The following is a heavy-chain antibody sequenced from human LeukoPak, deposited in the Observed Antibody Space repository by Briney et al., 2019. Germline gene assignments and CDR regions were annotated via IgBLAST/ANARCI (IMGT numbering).Heavy chain of an antibody. CDR2: ISASGGST. J-gene: IGHJ5*02. D-gene: IGHD2-15*01. V-gene: IGHV3-23*01. CDR1: GFTFSSSA. CDR3: AKDYCSGGSCYPADWFDP. Sequence: GGSLRLSCAASGFTFSSSAMSWVRQVPGKGLEWVSGISASGGSTYYADSVRGRFTISRDNSKNTLYVQMNSLRAEDTAVYYCAKDYCSGGSCYPADWFDPWGQGTLVTVSS.